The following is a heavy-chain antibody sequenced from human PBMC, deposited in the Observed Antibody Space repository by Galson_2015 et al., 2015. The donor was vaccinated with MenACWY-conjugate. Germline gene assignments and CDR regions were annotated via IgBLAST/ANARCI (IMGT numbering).Heavy chain of an antibody. Sequence: SLRLSCATSGFAFGDYLMGWFRQAPGKGLEWIGYIQSKNYGANTQYAASVKDRFTISRDDSRSIAYLQMSSLKTEDTALYYYTRADHRFCGRTNCPFDHWGQGTLVTVSS. D-gene: IGHD1-1*01. CDR3: TRADHRFCGRTNCPFDH. J-gene: IGHJ4*02. CDR1: GFAFGDYL. CDR2: IQSKNYGANT. V-gene: IGHV3-49*03.